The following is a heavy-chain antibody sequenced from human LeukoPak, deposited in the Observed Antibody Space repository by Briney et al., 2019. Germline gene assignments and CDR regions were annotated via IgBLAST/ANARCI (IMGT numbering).Heavy chain of an antibody. V-gene: IGHV3-53*01. J-gene: IGHJ4*02. CDR3: ARGRGLGVVSPYFDY. CDR1: GFSVSNNY. D-gene: IGHD3-3*01. Sequence: GGSLRLSCVVSGFSVSNNYIIWVRQAPGNGLERVSVIYGDGRTSHSASVRGRITISRDNSKNIVSLQMNNLRAEDTAVYYCARGRGLGVVSPYFDYWGQGTLVTVSS. CDR2: IYGDGRT.